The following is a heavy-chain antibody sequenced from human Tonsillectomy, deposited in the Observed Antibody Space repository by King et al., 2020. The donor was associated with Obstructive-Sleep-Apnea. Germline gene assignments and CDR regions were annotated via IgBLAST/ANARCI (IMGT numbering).Heavy chain of an antibody. CDR3: AGDSITMIVLEYFDL. D-gene: IGHD3-22*01. CDR2: ISSSSSTI. J-gene: IGHJ2*01. V-gene: IGHV3-48*04. CDR1: GFTFSSYS. Sequence: AQLVESGGGLVQPGGSLRLSCAASGFTFSSYSMNWVRQAPGKGLEWVSYISSSSSTIYYADSVKGRFTISRDNAKNSLYLQMNSLRAEDTAVYYCAGDSITMIVLEYFDLWGRGTLVTVSS.